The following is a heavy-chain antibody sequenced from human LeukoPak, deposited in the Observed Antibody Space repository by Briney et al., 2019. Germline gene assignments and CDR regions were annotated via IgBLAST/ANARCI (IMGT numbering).Heavy chain of an antibody. CDR2: VSYSGSP. J-gene: IGHJ3*02. D-gene: IGHD5-12*01. CDR3: ARGPSGLRSPFNT. V-gene: IGHV4-39*07. CDR1: GGSISSGGYY. Sequence: PSETLSLTCTVSGGSISSGGYYWSWIRQPPGKGLEWIGSVSYSGSPYYNPSLTSRATISVDTSRNQVSLKLTSVTAADTAVYYCARGPSGLRSPFNTWGQGTTVTVSS.